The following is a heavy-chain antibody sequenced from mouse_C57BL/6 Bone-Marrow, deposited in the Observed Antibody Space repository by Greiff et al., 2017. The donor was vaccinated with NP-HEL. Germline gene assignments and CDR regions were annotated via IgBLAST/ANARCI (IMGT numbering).Heavy chain of an antibody. Sequence: EVQRVESGGGLVQPGGSLKLSCAASGFTFSDYGMAWVRQAPRKGPEWVAFISNLAYSIYYADTVTGRFTISRENAKNTLYLEMSSLRSEDTAMYYCARGWAGAYWGQGTLVTVSA. J-gene: IGHJ3*01. D-gene: IGHD3-3*01. V-gene: IGHV5-15*01. CDR1: GFTFSDYG. CDR3: ARGWAGAY. CDR2: ISNLAYSI.